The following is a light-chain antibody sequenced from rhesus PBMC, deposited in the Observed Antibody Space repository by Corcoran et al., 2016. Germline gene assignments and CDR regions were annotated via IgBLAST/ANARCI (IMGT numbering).Light chain of an antibody. Sequence: DIQMSQSPSSLSASVGDRITITCRASQAINSYLNWYQQIPGKAPKLLIYYAETLTSGVPSRFSGTGSGTEFRLTISSLQPEEFATYFCQQGDRHPYSFGQGTKGEI. CDR2: YAE. V-gene: IGKV1-32*02. CDR1: QAINSY. J-gene: IGKJ2*01. CDR3: QQGDRHPYS.